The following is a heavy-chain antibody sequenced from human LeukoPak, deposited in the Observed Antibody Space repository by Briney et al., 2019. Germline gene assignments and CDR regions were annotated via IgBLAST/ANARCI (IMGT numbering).Heavy chain of an antibody. D-gene: IGHD6-13*01. CDR2: ISAYNGNT. Sequence: ASVMVSCKASGYTFTSYGISWVRQAPGQGLEWMGWISAYNGNTNYAQKLQGRVTMTTDTSTSTAYMELRSLRSDDTAVYYCARTITPGIAAAGGYFDYWGQGTLVTVPS. J-gene: IGHJ4*02. CDR3: ARTITPGIAAAGGYFDY. V-gene: IGHV1-18*04. CDR1: GYTFTSYG.